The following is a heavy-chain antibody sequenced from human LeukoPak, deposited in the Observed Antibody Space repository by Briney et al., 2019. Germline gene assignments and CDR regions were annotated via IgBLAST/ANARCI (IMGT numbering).Heavy chain of an antibody. Sequence: GGSLRLSCAASGFSFSSNSMNWVRQAPGKGLEWVSYISGSSSTIYYADSVKGRFTISRDNSKNTLYLQMNSLRAEDTAVYYCAKEVAQYYYDSSGSFDYWGQGTLVTVSS. CDR3: AKEVAQYYYDSSGSFDY. CDR1: GFSFSSNS. V-gene: IGHV3-48*01. CDR2: ISGSSSTI. D-gene: IGHD3-22*01. J-gene: IGHJ4*02.